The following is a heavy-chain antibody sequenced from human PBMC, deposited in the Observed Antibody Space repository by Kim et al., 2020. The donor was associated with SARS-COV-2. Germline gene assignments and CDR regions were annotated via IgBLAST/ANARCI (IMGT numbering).Heavy chain of an antibody. V-gene: IGHV4-34*01. CDR3: ARVFQEGPAAIKHFDY. CDR1: GGSFSGYY. J-gene: IGHJ4*02. CDR2: INHSGST. Sequence: SETLSLTCAVYGGSFSGYYWSWIRQPPGKGLEWIGEINHSGSTNYNPSLKSRVTISVDTSKNQFSLKLSSVTAADTAVYYCARVFQEGPAAIKHFDYWGQGTLVTVSS. D-gene: IGHD2-2*01.